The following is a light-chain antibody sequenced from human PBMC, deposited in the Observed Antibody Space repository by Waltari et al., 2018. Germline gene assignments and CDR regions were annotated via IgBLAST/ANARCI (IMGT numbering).Light chain of an antibody. CDR3: QQYEDVPYT. CDR1: QDISSY. V-gene: IGKV1-33*01. CDR2: DVS. Sequence: DIQMTQSPSSLSASVGDRVTITCQASQDISSYLNWYQQRPVKAPKLLIYDVSNLESGVPSRFSGGGSGTDFSFTISSLQSEDIATYYCQQYEDVPYTFGQGTKLMIK. J-gene: IGKJ2*01.